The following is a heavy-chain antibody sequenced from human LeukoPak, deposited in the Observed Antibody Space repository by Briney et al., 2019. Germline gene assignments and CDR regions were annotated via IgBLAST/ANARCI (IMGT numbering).Heavy chain of an antibody. CDR1: GFTFSDYY. D-gene: IGHD4-17*01. Sequence: GGSLRPSCAASGFTFSDYYMSWIRQAPGKGLEWVSYISSSSSYTNYADSVKGRFTISRDNAKNSLYLQMNSLRAEDTAVYYCARENGDYPSLWGQGTLVTVSS. V-gene: IGHV3-11*05. CDR2: ISSSSSYT. J-gene: IGHJ4*02. CDR3: ARENGDYPSL.